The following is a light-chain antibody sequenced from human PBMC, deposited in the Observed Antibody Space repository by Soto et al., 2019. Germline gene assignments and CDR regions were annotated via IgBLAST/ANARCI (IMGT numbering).Light chain of an antibody. Sequence: DIQMTQSPSSLSASVGDRVTITCRASQGISNYLAWYQQKPGKVPKLLIYATSTLQSGVPSRFSGSGSGTDFTLTISSLQPEDVATYYCQKYDSAPQLTFGGGTKVEIK. J-gene: IGKJ4*01. V-gene: IGKV1-27*01. CDR3: QKYDSAPQLT. CDR1: QGISNY. CDR2: ATS.